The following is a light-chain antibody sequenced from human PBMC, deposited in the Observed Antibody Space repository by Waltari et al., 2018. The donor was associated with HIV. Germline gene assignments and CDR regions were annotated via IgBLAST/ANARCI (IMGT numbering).Light chain of an antibody. J-gene: IGLJ2*01. CDR1: TSDVGGYTY. Sequence: QSALTQPASVSGSPGQSIPIPCTGTTSDVGGYTYVSWSQQHPGKAPKLMIYDVSNLPSGVSPRFSGSKSDNTASLTISGLQAEDEADYFCSSYTTSSTMIFGGGTKLTVL. CDR3: SSYTTSSTMI. CDR2: DVS. V-gene: IGLV2-14*03.